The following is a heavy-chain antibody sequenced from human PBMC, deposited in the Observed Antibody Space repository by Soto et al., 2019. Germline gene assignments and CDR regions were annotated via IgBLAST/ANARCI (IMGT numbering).Heavy chain of an antibody. CDR3: MLGSGWKDFDY. CDR1: GGSITSSSYY. CDR2: IYYSGST. Sequence: PSETLSLTCTVSGGSITSSSYYWGWIRQHPGKGLEWIGSIYYSGSTYYNPSLKSRVTISVDTSKNQFSLKLSSVTAADTAVYYCMLGSGWKDFDYWGQGTLVTVSS. D-gene: IGHD3-22*01. V-gene: IGHV4-39*01. J-gene: IGHJ4*02.